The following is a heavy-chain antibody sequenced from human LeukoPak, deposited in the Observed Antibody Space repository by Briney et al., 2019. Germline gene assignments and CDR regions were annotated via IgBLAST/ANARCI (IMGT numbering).Heavy chain of an antibody. CDR3: AKDGGDVYYFDN. CDR2: ISSSGGNT. Sequence: GGSLRLSRAASGFTFSSYGMSWVRQAPGKGLEWVSGISSSGGNTYYADSVKGRFTISRDNSKNTLYLQMNSLKTEDTAMYYCAKDGGDVYYFDNWGQGTLVTVSS. V-gene: IGHV3-23*01. CDR1: GFTFSSYG. D-gene: IGHD2-21*02. J-gene: IGHJ4*02.